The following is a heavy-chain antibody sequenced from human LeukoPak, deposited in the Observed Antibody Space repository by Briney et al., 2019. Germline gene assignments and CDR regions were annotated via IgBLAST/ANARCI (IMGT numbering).Heavy chain of an antibody. J-gene: IGHJ6*02. CDR3: ARVRYYYDSSGYFYYYGMDV. D-gene: IGHD3-22*01. Sequence: SSETLSLTCTVSGDSISSGTFYWGWVRQPPGKGLEWIGSIHYSGNTYYNPSLKSRVTISVDTSKNQFSLKLSSVTAADTAVYYCARVRYYYDSSGYFYYYGMDVWGQGTTVTVSS. V-gene: IGHV4-39*07. CDR1: GDSISSGTFY. CDR2: IHYSGNT.